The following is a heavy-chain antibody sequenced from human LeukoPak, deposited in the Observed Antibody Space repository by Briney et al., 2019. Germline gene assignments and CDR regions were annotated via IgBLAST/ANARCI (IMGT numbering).Heavy chain of an antibody. V-gene: IGHV3-21*01. Sequence: GGSLRLSCAAYGFTFSSYGMSWVRQAPGKGLEWVSSISSSSSYIYYADSVKGRFTISRDNAKNSLYLQMNSLRAEDTAVYYCARGDGMIVVVMAFDYWGQGTLVTVSS. CDR2: ISSSSSYI. J-gene: IGHJ4*02. CDR3: ARGDGMIVVVMAFDY. CDR1: GFTFSSYG. D-gene: IGHD3-22*01.